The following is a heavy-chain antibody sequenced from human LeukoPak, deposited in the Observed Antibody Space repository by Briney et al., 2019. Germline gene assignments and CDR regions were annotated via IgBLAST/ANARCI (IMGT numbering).Heavy chain of an antibody. CDR1: GFTFSSYG. D-gene: IGHD3-10*01. CDR3: AKLTSLLWFGELLYDNNWFDP. J-gene: IGHJ5*02. CDR2: ISGSGGST. Sequence: PGGSLRLSCAASGFTFSSYGMSWVRQAPGKGLEWVSAISGSGGSTYYADSVKGRFTISRDNSKNTLYLQMNSLRAEDTAVYYCAKLTSLLWFGELLYDNNWFDPWGQGTLVTVSS. V-gene: IGHV3-23*01.